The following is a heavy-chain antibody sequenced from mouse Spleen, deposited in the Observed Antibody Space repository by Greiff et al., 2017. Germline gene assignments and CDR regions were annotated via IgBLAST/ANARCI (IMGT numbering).Heavy chain of an antibody. CDR3: ARQRLGLRYFDV. CDR1: GFTFSDYY. Sequence: EVKLVESGGGLVQPGGSLKLSCATSGFTFSDYYMYWVRQTPEKRLEWVAYISNGGGSTYYPDTVKGRFTISRDNAKNTLYLQMSRLKSEDTAMYYCARQRLGLRYFDVWGAGTTVTVSS. CDR2: ISNGGGST. D-gene: IGHD3-1*01. J-gene: IGHJ1*01. V-gene: IGHV5-12*02.